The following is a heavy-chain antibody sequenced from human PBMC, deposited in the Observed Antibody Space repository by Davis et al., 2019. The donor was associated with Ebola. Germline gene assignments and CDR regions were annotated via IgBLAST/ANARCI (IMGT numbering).Heavy chain of an antibody. J-gene: IGHJ4*02. Sequence: PGGSLRLSCAASGFTFSSYSMSWVRQAPGKGLEWVGRIKSKTDGGTTDYAAPVKGRFTISRDDSKNTLYLQMNSLKTEDTAVYYCTTVDLEWLFQRHWGQGTLVTVSS. D-gene: IGHD3-3*01. CDR1: GFTFSSYS. CDR2: IKSKTDGGTT. V-gene: IGHV3-15*01. CDR3: TTVDLEWLFQRH.